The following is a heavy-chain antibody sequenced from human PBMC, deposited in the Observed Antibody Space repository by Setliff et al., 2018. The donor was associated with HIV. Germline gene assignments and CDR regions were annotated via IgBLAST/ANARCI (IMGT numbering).Heavy chain of an antibody. J-gene: IGHJ5*02. D-gene: IGHD3-10*01. Sequence: ASVKVSCKASGYNFTNYGINWLRQAPGQGLEWMGRLTPHSGDTISADRFQGRLVMTTNTSTTTAFMELSSLRSDDTALYFCARGWGLWFGQLSILPLDPWGQGTLVTVSS. CDR3: ARGWGLWFGQLSILPLDP. CDR2: LTPHSGDT. V-gene: IGHV1-8*02. CDR1: GYNFTNYG.